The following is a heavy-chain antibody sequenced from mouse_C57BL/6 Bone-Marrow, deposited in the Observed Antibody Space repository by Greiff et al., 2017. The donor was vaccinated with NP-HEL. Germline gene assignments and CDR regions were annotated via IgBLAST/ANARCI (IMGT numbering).Heavy chain of an antibody. J-gene: IGHJ4*01. Sequence: EVQGVESGPELVKPGASVKIPCKASGYTFTDYNMDWVKQSHGKSLEWIGDINPNNGGTIYNQKFKGKATLTVDKSSSTAYMELRSLTSEDTAVYYCARRGVTYYYAMDYWGQGTSVTVSS. CDR1: GYTFTDYN. CDR3: ARRGVTYYYAMDY. CDR2: INPNNGGT. V-gene: IGHV1-18*01. D-gene: IGHD2-2*01.